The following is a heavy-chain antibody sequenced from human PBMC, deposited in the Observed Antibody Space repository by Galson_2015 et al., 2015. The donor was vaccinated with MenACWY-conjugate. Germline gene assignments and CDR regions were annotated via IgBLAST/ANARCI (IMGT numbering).Heavy chain of an antibody. J-gene: IGHJ6*02. CDR2: IYPDGSNT. V-gene: IGHV5-51*01. Sequence: QSGAEVKKPGESLKISCRASGYRFTNYWIGWVRQMPGKGLEWMGIIYPDGSNTRYSPSFQGQVTISADKSISTAYLQWSGLRASDPAMYYCARHRGYYASGTVYYYGLDVWGPGTTVTVSS. CDR3: ARHRGYYASGTVYYYGLDV. D-gene: IGHD3-10*01. CDR1: GYRFTNYW.